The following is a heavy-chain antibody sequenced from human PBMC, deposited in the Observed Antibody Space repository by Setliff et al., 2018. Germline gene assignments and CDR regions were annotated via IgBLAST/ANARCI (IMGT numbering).Heavy chain of an antibody. CDR2: TYYSGDT. D-gene: IGHD3-3*01. Sequence: PSETLSLTCTVSGVSISDFFWSWLRQPPGKGLEYIGFTYYSGDTNYNPSLKSRVTISVDTSKNQFSLKLSSVTAADTATYYCARAGPTVTFFRVLVISWWDPWGQGSLVTVSS. CDR3: ARAGPTVTFFRVLVISWWDP. J-gene: IGHJ5*02. V-gene: IGHV4-59*08. CDR1: GVSISDFF.